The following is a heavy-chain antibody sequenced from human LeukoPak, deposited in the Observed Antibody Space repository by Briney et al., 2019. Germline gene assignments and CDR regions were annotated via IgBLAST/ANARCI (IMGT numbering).Heavy chain of an antibody. D-gene: IGHD5-24*01. CDR3: ARALVDGYKELGY. J-gene: IGHJ4*02. CDR1: GYTFTTYG. Sequence: ASVKVSCKASGYTFTTYGITWVRRAPGQGLEWMGWISAYNGNTNYAQKFQGRVTMTTDTSTSTAYMELRSLRSDDTAMYYCARALVDGYKELGYWGQGTLVTVSS. CDR2: ISAYNGNT. V-gene: IGHV1-18*01.